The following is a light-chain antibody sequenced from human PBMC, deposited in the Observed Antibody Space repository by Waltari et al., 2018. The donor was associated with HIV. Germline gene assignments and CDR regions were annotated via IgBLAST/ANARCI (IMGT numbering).Light chain of an antibody. CDR2: DNN. CDR3: GTWDTSRSAGV. Sequence: QSVLTQPPAVSAAPGRTVTISCSGRRSNLANYYVSWYQQLPGTAPKLLIYDNNRRPSGIPDRFSGSKSGTSATLAIAGLQAGDEADYYCGTWDTSRSAGVFGGGTKVTVL. CDR1: RSNLANYY. J-gene: IGLJ2*01. V-gene: IGLV1-51*01.